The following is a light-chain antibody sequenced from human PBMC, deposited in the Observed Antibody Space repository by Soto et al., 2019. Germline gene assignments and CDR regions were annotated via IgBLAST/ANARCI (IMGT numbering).Light chain of an antibody. V-gene: IGLV1-44*01. CDR3: SSWDDNLDAVV. Sequence: SVLTQPPSASWTPGQRVTISCSGSGSNIGSNTVNWYQQLPGTAPKLLIYTNHQRPSGVPDRFAGSRSGTSASLAISGLQFEDEADYHCSSWDDNLDAVVFGAGTTVTVL. CDR1: GSNIGSNT. CDR2: TNH. J-gene: IGLJ1*01.